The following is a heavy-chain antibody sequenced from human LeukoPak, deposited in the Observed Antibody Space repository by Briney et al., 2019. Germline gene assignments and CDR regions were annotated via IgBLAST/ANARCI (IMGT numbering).Heavy chain of an antibody. D-gene: IGHD5-24*01. V-gene: IGHV1-18*01. CDR3: ARVMGAHGFDP. Sequence: WMGWISAYNGNTNYAQKLQGRVTMTTDTSTSTAYMELRSLRSDDTAVYYCARVMGAHGFDPWGQGTLVTVSS. J-gene: IGHJ5*02. CDR2: ISAYNGNT.